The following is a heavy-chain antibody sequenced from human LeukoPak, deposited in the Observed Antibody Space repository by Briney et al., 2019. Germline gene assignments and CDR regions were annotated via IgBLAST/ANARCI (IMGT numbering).Heavy chain of an antibody. CDR2: IWHDGSHK. D-gene: IGHD3-10*01. V-gene: IGHV3-33*06. J-gene: IGHJ4*02. CDR3: AEEIFGSGSYPDF. Sequence: GGSLRLSCAASGFAFNTYAMHWVRQAPGQGLEWVALIWHDGSHKFYSNSVSGQFTISRDNSKNTVSQQMNNLTPEDTAVYCCAEEIFGSGSYPDFWGQGTLVTVSS. CDR1: GFAFNTYA.